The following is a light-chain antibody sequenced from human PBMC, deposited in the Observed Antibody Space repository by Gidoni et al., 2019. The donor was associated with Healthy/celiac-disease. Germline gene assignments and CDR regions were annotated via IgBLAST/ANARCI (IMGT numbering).Light chain of an antibody. V-gene: IGKV3-15*01. CDR3: QQYNNWPPRVT. Sequence: EIVMTQSTATLSVSPGERATLSCRASQSVSSNLSWYQQKPGQAPRLLIYGASTRATGFPARFSGSGSGTEFTLTISSLQSEDFAVYYCQQYNNWPPRVTFGPGTKVDIK. J-gene: IGKJ3*01. CDR2: GAS. CDR1: QSVSSN.